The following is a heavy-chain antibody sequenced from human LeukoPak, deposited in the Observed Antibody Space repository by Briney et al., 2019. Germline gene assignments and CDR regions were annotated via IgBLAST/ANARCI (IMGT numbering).Heavy chain of an antibody. J-gene: IGHJ4*02. D-gene: IGHD3-22*01. V-gene: IGHV3-30*02. Sequence: PGGSLRLSCAASGFTFSSYGMHWVRQAPGKGLEWVAFIRYDGSNKYYADSVKGRFTISRDNSKNTLYLQMNSLRAEDTAVYYCAKDFTGITMIVGDHFDYWGQGTLVTVSS. CDR2: IRYDGSNK. CDR1: GFTFSSYG. CDR3: AKDFTGITMIVGDHFDY.